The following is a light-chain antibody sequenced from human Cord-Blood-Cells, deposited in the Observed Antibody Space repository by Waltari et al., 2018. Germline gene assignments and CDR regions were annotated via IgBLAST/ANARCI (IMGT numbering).Light chain of an antibody. Sequence: QSALTQPRAVSGSPGQSVTISCPGTSSHVRGYNYLSCYQQHPGKAPKLMIYDVSKRPSGVPDRFAGYKSGNTASLTISGLQAEDEADYYCCSYAGRYRVFGGGTKLTVL. CDR3: CSYAGRYRV. J-gene: IGLJ2*01. CDR2: DVS. V-gene: IGLV2-11*01. CDR1: SSHVRGYNY.